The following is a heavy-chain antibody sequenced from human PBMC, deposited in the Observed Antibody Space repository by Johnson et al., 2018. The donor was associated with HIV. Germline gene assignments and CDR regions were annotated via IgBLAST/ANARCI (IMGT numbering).Heavy chain of an antibody. D-gene: IGHD1-1*01. J-gene: IGHJ3*02. CDR1: GFTFNSYA. V-gene: IGHV3-23*04. CDR3: AREGTLGAFDI. CDR2: VSGSGDDT. Sequence: VQLVESGGGLVQPGGSLRLSCAASGFTFNSYAMTWVRQAPGKGLEWVSSVSGSGDDTYYADSVKGRFTISRDNSKNTLYLQMNSLRAEDTAVYYCAREGTLGAFDIWGQGTMVTVSS.